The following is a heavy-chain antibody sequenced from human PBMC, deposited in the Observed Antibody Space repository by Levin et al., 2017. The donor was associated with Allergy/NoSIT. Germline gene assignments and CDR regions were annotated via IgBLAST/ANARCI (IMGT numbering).Heavy chain of an antibody. J-gene: IGHJ4*02. Sequence: GESLKISCQASGYTFTGYYMHWVRQAPGQGLEWMGRINPNSGGTNYAQKFQGRVTMTRDTSISTAYMELSRLRSDDTAVYYCARQSVPAALYYFDYWGQGTLVTVSS. CDR2: INPNSGGT. CDR1: GYTFTGYY. D-gene: IGHD2-2*01. V-gene: IGHV1-2*06. CDR3: ARQSVPAALYYFDY.